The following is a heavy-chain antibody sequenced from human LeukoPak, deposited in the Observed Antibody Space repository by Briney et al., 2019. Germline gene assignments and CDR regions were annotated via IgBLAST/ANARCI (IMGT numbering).Heavy chain of an antibody. CDR2: INHSGST. CDR3: ARGPYDYYDSSGYPGDY. Sequence: TSETLSLTCAVYGGSFSGYYWSWIRQPPGKGLKWIGEINHSGSTNYNPSLKSRVTISVDTSKNQFSLKLSSVTAADTAVYYCARGPYDYYDSSGYPGDYWGQGTLVTVSS. CDR1: GGSFSGYY. D-gene: IGHD3-22*01. V-gene: IGHV4-34*01. J-gene: IGHJ4*02.